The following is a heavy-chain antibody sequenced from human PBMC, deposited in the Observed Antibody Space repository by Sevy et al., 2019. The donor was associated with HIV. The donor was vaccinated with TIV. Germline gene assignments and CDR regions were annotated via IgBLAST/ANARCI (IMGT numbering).Heavy chain of an antibody. J-gene: IGHJ6*02. CDR2: VRNDGSNK. CDR3: ARGRKTTEEWLEELDYYYGLDV. V-gene: IGHV3-30*02. Sequence: VGSLRLSCAASGFSLTTSDMHWVRQAPGKGLEWVAYVRNDGSNKYYADSVRDRFTISRDSPKNTLYLQMNSLRDEDTAIYYCARGRKTTEEWLEELDYYYGLDVWGQGTTVTVSS. CDR1: GFSLTTSD. D-gene: IGHD2-8*01.